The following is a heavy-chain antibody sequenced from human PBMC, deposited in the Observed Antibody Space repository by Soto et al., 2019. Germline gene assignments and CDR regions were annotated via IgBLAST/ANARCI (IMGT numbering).Heavy chain of an antibody. D-gene: IGHD1-7*01. V-gene: IGHV1-18*01. CDR3: AIATLTGTIRFEY. CDR2: ISAYNGNT. J-gene: IGHJ4*02. CDR1: GYSFTCYG. Sequence: ASVKVSCRASGYSFTCYGICWVQHAPGQGLEWMGWISAYNGNTNYAQKLQGRVTMTTDTSTSTAYMELRSLRSDDTAVYSCAIATLTGTIRFEYWAQGTLVTVSS.